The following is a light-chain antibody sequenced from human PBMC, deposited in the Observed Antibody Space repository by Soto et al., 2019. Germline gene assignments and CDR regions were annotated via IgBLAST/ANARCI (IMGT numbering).Light chain of an antibody. CDR3: QQYINVPHT. J-gene: IGKJ1*01. V-gene: IGKV4-1*01. CDR2: LAS. Sequence: DIVMTQSPDSLAVSLGERATINCKSSQSVLYSPNNKNYLAWYQQKPGQPPKLLVYLASTRESGVPDRFSGSGSETDFTLTINSLQAEDVAVYYCQQYINVPHTFGQGTKVEIK. CDR1: QSVLYSPNNKNY.